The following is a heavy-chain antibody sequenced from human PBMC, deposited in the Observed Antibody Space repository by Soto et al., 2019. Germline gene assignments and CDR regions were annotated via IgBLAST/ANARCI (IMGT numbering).Heavy chain of an antibody. Sequence: ASVKVSCKASGYTFTRYGISWVRQAPGQGLEWMGWISAYNGNTNYAQKLQGRVTMTTDTSTSTAYMELRSLRSDDTAVYYCARIPGSYLYYYYGMDVWGQGTTVTVSS. J-gene: IGHJ6*02. V-gene: IGHV1-18*01. CDR1: GYTFTRYG. CDR3: ARIPGSYLYYYYGMDV. CDR2: ISAYNGNT. D-gene: IGHD1-26*01.